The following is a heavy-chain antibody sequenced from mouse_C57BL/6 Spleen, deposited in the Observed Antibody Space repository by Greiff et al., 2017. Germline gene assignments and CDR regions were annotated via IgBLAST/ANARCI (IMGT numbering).Heavy chain of an antibody. CDR2: IYIGNGYT. CDR3: ARTYDGYYDYAMDY. Sequence: EVQRVESGAELVRPGSSVKMSCKTSGYTFTSYGINWVKQRPGQGLEWIGYIYIGNGYTEYNEKFKGKATLTSDTSSSTAYMQLSSLTSEDSAIYFCARTYDGYYDYAMDYWGQGTSVTVSS. J-gene: IGHJ4*01. CDR1: GYTFTSYG. V-gene: IGHV1-58*01. D-gene: IGHD2-3*01.